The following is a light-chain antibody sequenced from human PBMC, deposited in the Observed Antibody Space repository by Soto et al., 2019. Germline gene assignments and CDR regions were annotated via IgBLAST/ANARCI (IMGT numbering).Light chain of an antibody. J-gene: IGKJ5*01. CDR1: QSISRY. Sequence: DIQMTQSASSLSASVGASVTITGRASQSISRYLNWYKQKRGKAPKLLSYVASSLQSGVPSRFSGSGSGTDFTLTISSLQPEDFATYYCQQSYSTPITFGQGTRLEIK. CDR3: QQSYSTPIT. V-gene: IGKV1-39*01. CDR2: VAS.